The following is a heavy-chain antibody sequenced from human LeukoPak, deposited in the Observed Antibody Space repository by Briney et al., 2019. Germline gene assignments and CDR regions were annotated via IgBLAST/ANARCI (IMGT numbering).Heavy chain of an antibody. Sequence: GRSLRLSCAASGFTFDDYAMHWVRHAPGKGLEWVSGISWNSGSIGYADSVKGRFTISRDNAKNSLYLQMNSLRAEDMALYYCAKGALTTGIDYWGQGTLVTVFS. J-gene: IGHJ4*02. CDR1: GFTFDDYA. V-gene: IGHV3-9*03. CDR3: AKGALTTGIDY. D-gene: IGHD1-14*01. CDR2: ISWNSGSI.